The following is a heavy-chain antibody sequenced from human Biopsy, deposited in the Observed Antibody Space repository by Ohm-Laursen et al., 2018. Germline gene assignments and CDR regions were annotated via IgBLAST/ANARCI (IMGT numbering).Heavy chain of an antibody. CDR1: GFTFTHAW. CDR3: ARGSGGLAYCGGDCYSHAFEI. D-gene: IGHD2-21*02. J-gene: IGHJ3*02. Sequence: SLRLSCSASGFTFTHAWMSWVRQAPGKGLEWVANIKYDGSEKSCVDSVKGRFTISRDNAKNSLYLQMHSLRAEDTAVYYCARGSGGLAYCGGDCYSHAFEIWGQGTLVTVSS. V-gene: IGHV3-7*01. CDR2: IKYDGSEK.